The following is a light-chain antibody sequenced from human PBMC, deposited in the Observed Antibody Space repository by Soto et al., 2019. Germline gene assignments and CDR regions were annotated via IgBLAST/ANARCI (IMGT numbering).Light chain of an antibody. CDR2: GAS. Sequence: DIQMTQSPSTLSASVGDRVTITCRASQSVTSRLAWYQQKPEKAPKLLIYGASNLESGVPSRFSGSGSGTEFTLTISSLQPDDFATYYCQQYNSYSLTFGGGTKVDIK. V-gene: IGKV1-5*01. CDR3: QQYNSYSLT. J-gene: IGKJ4*01. CDR1: QSVTSR.